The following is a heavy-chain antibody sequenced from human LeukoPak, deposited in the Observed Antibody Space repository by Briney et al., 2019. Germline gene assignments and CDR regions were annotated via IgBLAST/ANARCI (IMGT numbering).Heavy chain of an antibody. Sequence: ASVKVSCKASRYTFTGNFMHWVRQAPGQGLEGMGWINPNSGGTNYAQKFKGRVNMTRGTSISTAYMELTRLKSDDTAVYYCARKGPNSSSWSARWFDPWGQGTLVTVSS. D-gene: IGHD6-13*01. J-gene: IGHJ5*02. CDR1: RYTFTGNF. V-gene: IGHV1-2*02. CDR2: INPNSGGT. CDR3: ARKGPNSSSWSARWFDP.